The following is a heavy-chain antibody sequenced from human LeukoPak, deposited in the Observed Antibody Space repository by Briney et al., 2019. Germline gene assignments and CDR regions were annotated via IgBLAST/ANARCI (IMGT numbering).Heavy chain of an antibody. D-gene: IGHD3-22*01. Sequence: PSETLSLTCTVSGGSISSYYWSWIRQPPGKGLEWIGYICYSGSTNYNPSLKSRVTISVDTSKNQFSLKLSSVTAADTAVYYCARDSSGYLFDYWGQGTLVTVSS. J-gene: IGHJ4*02. CDR1: GGSISSYY. V-gene: IGHV4-59*01. CDR3: ARDSSGYLFDY. CDR2: ICYSGST.